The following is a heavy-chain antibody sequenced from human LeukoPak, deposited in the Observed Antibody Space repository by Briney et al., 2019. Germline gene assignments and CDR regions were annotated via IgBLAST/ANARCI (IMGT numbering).Heavy chain of an antibody. CDR3: TSGYLVVSRNWFDP. Sequence: GGSLRLSCAASGFTFSGSAMHWVRQASGKGLEWVGRIRSKANSYATAYAASVKGRFTISRDDSKNTAYLQMNSLKTEDTAVYYCTSGYLVVSRNWFDPWGREPWSPSPQ. J-gene: IGHJ5*02. D-gene: IGHD5-12*01. CDR2: IRSKANSYAT. V-gene: IGHV3-73*01. CDR1: GFTFSGSA.